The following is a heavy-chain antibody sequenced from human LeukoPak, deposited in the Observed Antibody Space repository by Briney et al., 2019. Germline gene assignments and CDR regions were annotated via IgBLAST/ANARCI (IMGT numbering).Heavy chain of an antibody. Sequence: GGSLRLSCAASGFTFDDYAMHWVRQAPGKGLEWVSGISWNSGSIGYADSVKGRFTISRDNAKNSLYLQMNSLRAEDTAVYYCARGGGELTFWGQGTLVTVSS. D-gene: IGHD1-7*01. CDR3: ARGGGELTF. J-gene: IGHJ4*02. CDR2: ISWNSGSI. V-gene: IGHV3-9*01. CDR1: GFTFDDYA.